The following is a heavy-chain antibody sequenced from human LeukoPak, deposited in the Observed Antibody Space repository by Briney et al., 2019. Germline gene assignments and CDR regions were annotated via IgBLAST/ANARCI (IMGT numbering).Heavy chain of an antibody. D-gene: IGHD6-13*01. V-gene: IGHV3-48*03. J-gene: IGHJ4*02. Sequence: GGSLRLSCAASGFTFSSYEMNWVRQAPGKGLEWVSYISSSGSTIYYADSVKGRFTISRDNAKNSLYLQMNSLRAEDTAVYYCARESQTAGTDYWDQGTLVTVSS. CDR1: GFTFSSYE. CDR2: ISSSGSTI. CDR3: ARESQTAGTDY.